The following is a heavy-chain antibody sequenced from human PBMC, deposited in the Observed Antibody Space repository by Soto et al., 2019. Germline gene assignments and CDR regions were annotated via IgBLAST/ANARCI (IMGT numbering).Heavy chain of an antibody. J-gene: IGHJ6*02. CDR3: ARSKYYDFWSGYYAYYYYGMDV. D-gene: IGHD3-3*01. CDR2: MNPNSGNT. V-gene: IGHV1-8*01. Sequence: ASVKVSCKASGYTFTSYDINWVRQATGQGLEWMGWMNPNSGNTGYAQKFQGRVTMTRNTSISTAYMELSSLRSEDTAVYYCARSKYYDFWSGYYAYYYYGMDVWGQGTTVTVSS. CDR1: GYTFTSYD.